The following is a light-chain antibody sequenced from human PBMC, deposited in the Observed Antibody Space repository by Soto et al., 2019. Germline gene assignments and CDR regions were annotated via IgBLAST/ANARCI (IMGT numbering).Light chain of an antibody. V-gene: IGKV1-8*01. Sequence: AIRMTESPSSLSASTGDSVTITCRASQGISSYLAWYQQKPGKAPKLLIYAASTLQSGVPSRFRGSGSGTDFTLTISCLQSEDFATYYCQQYYSYPWTFGQGTKVDIK. CDR2: AAS. CDR1: QGISSY. CDR3: QQYYSYPWT. J-gene: IGKJ1*01.